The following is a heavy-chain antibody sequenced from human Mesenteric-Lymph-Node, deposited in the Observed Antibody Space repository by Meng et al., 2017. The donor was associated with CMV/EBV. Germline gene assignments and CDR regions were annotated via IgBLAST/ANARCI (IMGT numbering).Heavy chain of an antibody. CDR3: ARRLVILATATFYYAMDV. Sequence: GESLKISCAASGFPFKTYSMNWVRQAPGKGLEWLSYISNTGNTVYYADSVRGRFTSSRDNANDALFLQLNNLTPDDTAVYYCARRLVILATATFYYAMDVWGQGTTVTVSS. J-gene: IGHJ6*02. V-gene: IGHV3-48*04. CDR1: GFPFKTYS. CDR2: ISNTGNTV. D-gene: IGHD2/OR15-2a*01.